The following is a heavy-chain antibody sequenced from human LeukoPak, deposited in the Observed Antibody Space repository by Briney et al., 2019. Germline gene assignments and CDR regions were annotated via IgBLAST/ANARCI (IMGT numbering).Heavy chain of an antibody. Sequence: ASVKVSCKASGYTSTSYGISRVRQAPGQGLEWMGWISAYNGNTNYAQKLQGRVTMTTDTSTSTAYMELRSLRSDDTAVYYCARGSYCSSTSCYWSGAFDIWGQGTMVTVSS. CDR1: GYTSTSYG. J-gene: IGHJ3*02. CDR2: ISAYNGNT. CDR3: ARGSYCSSTSCYWSGAFDI. V-gene: IGHV1-18*01. D-gene: IGHD2-2*01.